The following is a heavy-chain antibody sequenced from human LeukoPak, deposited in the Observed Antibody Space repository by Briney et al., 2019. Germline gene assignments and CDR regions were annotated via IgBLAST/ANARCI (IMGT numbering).Heavy chain of an antibody. CDR1: GGSVSSYY. J-gene: IGHJ4*02. V-gene: IGHV4-59*02. CDR3: ASGGYSYGFDY. CDR2: IYHNGNT. Sequence: SETLSLTCTVSGGSVSSYYWSWIRQPPGKGLEWIGYIYHNGNTYYSPSLKSRVTISVDRSKNQLSLKLSSVTAADTAMYYCASGGYSYGFDYWGQGTLVTVSS. D-gene: IGHD5-18*01.